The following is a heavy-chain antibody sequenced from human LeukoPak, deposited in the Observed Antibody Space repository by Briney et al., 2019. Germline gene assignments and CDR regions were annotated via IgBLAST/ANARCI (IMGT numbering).Heavy chain of an antibody. Sequence: SETLSLTCTVSGGSMTSYYWSWIRQPPGKGLKWIGFIYYSGNTNYNPSLKSRVTISVDTSKNQFSLKLSSMTAADTAVYYCARGGYYGSGNDFRFDPWGQGTLVTVSS. J-gene: IGHJ5*02. V-gene: IGHV4-59*01. CDR3: ARGGYYGSGNDFRFDP. D-gene: IGHD3-10*01. CDR2: IYYSGNT. CDR1: GGSMTSYY.